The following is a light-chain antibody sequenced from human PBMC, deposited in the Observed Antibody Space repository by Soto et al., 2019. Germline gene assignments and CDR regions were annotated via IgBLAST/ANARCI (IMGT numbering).Light chain of an antibody. CDR1: SSNIGSNT. J-gene: IGLJ1*01. CDR2: SNN. V-gene: IGLV1-44*01. CDR3: AAWDDSLNGLYV. Sequence: QAVVTQPPSASGTPGQRVTISCSGSSSNIGSNTVNWYQQLPGTAPKLLFYSNNQRPSGVPDRFSGSKSGTSASRAISGLQSEDEADYYCAAWDDSLNGLYVFGTGTKVTVL.